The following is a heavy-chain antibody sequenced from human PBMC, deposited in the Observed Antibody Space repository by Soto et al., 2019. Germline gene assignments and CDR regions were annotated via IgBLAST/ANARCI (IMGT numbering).Heavy chain of an antibody. J-gene: IGHJ6*03. CDR1: GFTFSSYA. CDR3: ARGGVFVDYYYMDV. Sequence: RSLRLSCAASGFTFSSYAMHWVRQAPGKGLEYVSAISSNGGSTYYANSVKGRFTISRDNSKNTLYLQMGSLRAEDMAVYYCARGGVFVDYYYMDVWGKGT. CDR2: ISSNGGST. D-gene: IGHD3-16*01. V-gene: IGHV3-64*01.